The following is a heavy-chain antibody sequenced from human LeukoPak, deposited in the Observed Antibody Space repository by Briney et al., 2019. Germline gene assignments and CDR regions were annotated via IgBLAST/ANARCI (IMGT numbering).Heavy chain of an antibody. V-gene: IGHV4-59*01. CDR1: GASISGYY. D-gene: IGHD3-10*01. Sequence: SVTLSLTCTVSGASISGYYWSWIRQPPGKGLECSGYIHFSGSTYYNPSLKSRVTISVDTSKNQFSLKVSSVTATDTALYYCARVLKAGNSGYYSDYWGPGTLVTVSS. CDR2: IHFSGST. J-gene: IGHJ4*02. CDR3: ARVLKAGNSGYYSDY.